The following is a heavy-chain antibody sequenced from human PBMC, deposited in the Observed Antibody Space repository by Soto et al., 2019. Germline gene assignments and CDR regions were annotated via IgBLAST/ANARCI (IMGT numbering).Heavy chain of an antibody. Sequence: EVQLVESGGGLVQPGGSLRLSCAASGFTVSSNYMSWVRQAPGKGLEWVSIIYSGESTYYADSVKGRFTISRDNSKNTLYLQMNSLRAEDTAVYYCARDRGTLWAFDIWGQGTMVTLSS. CDR3: ARDRGTLWAFDI. V-gene: IGHV3-66*01. CDR1: GFTVSSNY. D-gene: IGHD3-10*01. CDR2: IYSGEST. J-gene: IGHJ3*02.